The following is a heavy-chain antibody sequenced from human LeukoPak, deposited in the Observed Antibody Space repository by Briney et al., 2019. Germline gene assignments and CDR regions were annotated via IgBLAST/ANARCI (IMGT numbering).Heavy chain of an antibody. D-gene: IGHD6-19*01. V-gene: IGHV3-23*01. CDR2: ISGVGSDT. CDR1: GFTLSSYG. CDR3: AKERYSSGWSDSFHY. Sequence: PGGSLRLSCAASGFTLSSYGMSWVRQAPGKGLEWISSISGVGSDTYYADSVKGRFTISRDNSKNTLYLQMNSLRADDTGVYYCAKERYSSGWSDSFHYWGQGTLVTVSS. J-gene: IGHJ4*02.